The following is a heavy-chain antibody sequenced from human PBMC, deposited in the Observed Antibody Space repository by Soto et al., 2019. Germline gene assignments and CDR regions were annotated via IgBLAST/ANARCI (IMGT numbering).Heavy chain of an antibody. CDR3: AKGGWKLDCTSTSCTKLYLAS. Sequence: EVHLVESGGDLVQPGRSLRLSCAASGFNFDDYAMHWVRQRPGKGLEWVSFISWHVGRIEYADSVRGRFTISRDNAKNSLYLQMNSLTSEDTAVYYCAKGGWKLDCTSTSCTKLYLASWGQGTLVTVSS. V-gene: IGHV3-9*01. J-gene: IGHJ4*02. D-gene: IGHD2-2*01. CDR1: GFNFDDYA. CDR2: ISWHVGRI.